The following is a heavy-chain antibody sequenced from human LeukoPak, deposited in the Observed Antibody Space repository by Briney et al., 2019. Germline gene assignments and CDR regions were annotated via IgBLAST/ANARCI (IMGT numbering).Heavy chain of an antibody. D-gene: IGHD5-18*01. V-gene: IGHV1-2*04. J-gene: IGHJ3*02. CDR2: INPNSGGT. CDR1: GYTFTGYY. Sequence: GASVKVSCKASGYTFTGYYMHWVRQAPGQGLEWMGWINPNSGGTNYAQKFQGWVTMTRDTSISTAYMELSRLRSDDTAVYYCARVYSYGFDAFDIWGQGTMVTVSS. CDR3: ARVYSYGFDAFDI.